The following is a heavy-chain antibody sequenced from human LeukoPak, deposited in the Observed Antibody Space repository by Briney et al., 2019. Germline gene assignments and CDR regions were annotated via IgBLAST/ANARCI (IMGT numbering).Heavy chain of an antibody. CDR2: INWNGGST. CDR1: GFTFDDYG. V-gene: IGHV3-20*01. Sequence: GGSLRLSCAASGFTFDDYGMSWVRQAPGKELELVSGINWNGGSTGYSDSVKGRFTISRDNAKNSLYLQMNSLRAEDTALYHCARVRLTTNSFDPWGQGTLVTVSS. CDR3: ARVRLTTNSFDP. D-gene: IGHD3-22*01. J-gene: IGHJ5*02.